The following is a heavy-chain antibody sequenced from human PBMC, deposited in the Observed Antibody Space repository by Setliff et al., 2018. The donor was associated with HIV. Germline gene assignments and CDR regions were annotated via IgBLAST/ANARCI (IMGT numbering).Heavy chain of an antibody. CDR1: NGSISSSSYF. CDR2: ILYGGNT. J-gene: IGHJ3*02. CDR3: ARPTTGVGGGAAFDI. Sequence: SETLSLTCTVSNGSISSSSYFWGWIRQPPGKGLEWIANILYGGNTYYNPSLKSRVTISVDTSKNHFSLKLNSVTAADTAVYFCARPTTGVGGGAAFDIWGQGTMVTVSS. V-gene: IGHV4-39*02. D-gene: IGHD2-8*01.